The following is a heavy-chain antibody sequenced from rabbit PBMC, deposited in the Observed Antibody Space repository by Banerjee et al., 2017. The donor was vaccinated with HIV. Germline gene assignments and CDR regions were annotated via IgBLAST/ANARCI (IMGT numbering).Heavy chain of an antibody. D-gene: IGHD4-1*01. CDR2: IGISTGST. J-gene: IGHJ4*01. Sequence: QSLEESGGDLVKPGASLTLTCTASGLDFSSSYWMCWVRQAPGKGLEWIACIGISTGSTYYASWATGRFTISKTSSTTVTLQMTSLTAADTATYFCARAGTSGWGDAFNLRGQGTLVTVS. CDR3: ARAGTSGWGDAFNL. CDR1: GLDFSSSYW. V-gene: IGHV1S40*01.